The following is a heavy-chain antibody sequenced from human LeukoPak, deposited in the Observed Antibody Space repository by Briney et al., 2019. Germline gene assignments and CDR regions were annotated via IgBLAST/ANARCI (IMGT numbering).Heavy chain of an antibody. J-gene: IGHJ4*02. CDR1: GSTFSSYA. D-gene: IGHD3-3*01. Sequence: GGSLRLSCAASGSTFSSYAMSWVRQAPGKGLEWGSAISGSGGSTYYADSVKGRFTISRDNSKNTLYLQMNSLRAGDTAVYYCARGVITIFGVGYYFDYWGQGTLVTVSS. V-gene: IGHV3-23*01. CDR2: ISGSGGST. CDR3: ARGVITIFGVGYYFDY.